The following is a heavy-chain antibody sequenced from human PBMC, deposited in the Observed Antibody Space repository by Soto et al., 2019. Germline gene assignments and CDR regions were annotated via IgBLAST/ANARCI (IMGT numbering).Heavy chain of an antibody. CDR2: FNPHGYTS. J-gene: IGHJ4*02. CDR3: ARDLHGAFTTMVY. V-gene: IGHV1-46*01. CDR1: GYTFRDYY. Sequence: GASVKGSCKASGYTFRDYYIHWVRQAPGQRLQWMGIFNPHGYTSTLAQKFQGRLTVTSDTSTSTVYMELGSLTSEDTALYYCARDLHGAFTTMVYWGQGTLDSVSS. D-gene: IGHD5-18*01.